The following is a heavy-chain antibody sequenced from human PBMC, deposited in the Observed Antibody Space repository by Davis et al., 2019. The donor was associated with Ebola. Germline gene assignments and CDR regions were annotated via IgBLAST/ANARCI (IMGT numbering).Heavy chain of an antibody. CDR2: ANSDGSTT. J-gene: IGHJ6*04. Sequence: PGGSLSLSCAASGFTFINYWMHWVRQAPGKGLEWVSRANSDGSTTGYGDSVKGRFTISRDNARNTLYLQMNSLRAEDTAVYYCSREVRGGFSPMDLWGTGTTVTVSS. V-gene: IGHV3-74*01. CDR3: SREVRGGFSPMDL. D-gene: IGHD5-18*01. CDR1: GFTFINYW.